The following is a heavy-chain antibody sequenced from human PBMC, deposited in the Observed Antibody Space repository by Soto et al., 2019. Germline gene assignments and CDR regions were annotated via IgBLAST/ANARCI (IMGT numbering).Heavy chain of an antibody. CDR2: INHSGST. J-gene: IGHJ5*02. D-gene: IGHD3-10*01. CDR3: ARRGSNWFDP. CDR1: GGSFSGYY. V-gene: IGHV4-34*01. Sequence: SETLSLTCAVYGGSFSGYYWSWIRQPPGKGLEWIGEINHSGSTNYNPSLKSRVTISVDTSKNQFSLKLSSVTAADTAVYYCARRGSNWFDPWGQGALVTVSS.